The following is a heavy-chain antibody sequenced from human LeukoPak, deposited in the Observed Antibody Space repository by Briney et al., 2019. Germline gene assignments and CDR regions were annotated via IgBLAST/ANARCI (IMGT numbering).Heavy chain of an antibody. CDR3: AKLYLLPEDYMDV. CDR2: TSGSGGST. J-gene: IGHJ6*03. V-gene: IGHV3-23*01. CDR1: GFTFSSYA. D-gene: IGHD2-15*01. Sequence: PGGSLRLSCAASGFTFSSYAMSWVRQAPGKGLEWVSATSGSGGSTYYADSVKGRFTISRDNSKNTLYLQMNSLRAEDTAVYYCAKLYLLPEDYMDVWGKGTTVTVSS.